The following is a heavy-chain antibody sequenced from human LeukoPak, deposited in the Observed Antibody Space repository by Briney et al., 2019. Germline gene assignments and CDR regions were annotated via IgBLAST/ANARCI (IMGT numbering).Heavy chain of an antibody. V-gene: IGHV4-34*01. CDR3: ARGGLISLANTPLGAFDI. CDR1: GGSFSDYY. D-gene: IGHD3/OR15-3a*01. CDR2: INHSGST. J-gene: IGHJ3*02. Sequence: PSETLSLTCAVYGGSFSDYYWSWIRQSPGKGLEWIGEINHSGSTNYNPSLKSRVIISVDTSKNQFSLQLNSVTPEDTAVYYCARGGLISLANTPLGAFDIWGQGTMVSVSS.